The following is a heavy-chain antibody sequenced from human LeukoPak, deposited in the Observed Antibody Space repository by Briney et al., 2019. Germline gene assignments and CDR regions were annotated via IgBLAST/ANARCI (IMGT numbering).Heavy chain of an antibody. Sequence: PGGSLRLSCAASGFTFSSYSMNWVRQAPGKGLEWVSSISSSSSYIYYADSVKGRFTISRDNAKNSLYLQMNSLRAEDTAVYYCARALVGYSSSWYHGVNYWGQGTLVTVSS. CDR3: ARALVGYSSSWYHGVNY. CDR1: GFTFSSYS. V-gene: IGHV3-21*01. CDR2: ISSSSSYI. D-gene: IGHD6-13*01. J-gene: IGHJ4*02.